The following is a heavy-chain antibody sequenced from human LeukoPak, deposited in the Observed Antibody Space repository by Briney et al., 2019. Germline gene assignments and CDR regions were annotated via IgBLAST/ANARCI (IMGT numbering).Heavy chain of an antibody. Sequence: ASVKVSCKVSGYTFTDHYLHCVQQAPGKGLEWVGLVDPEDGKTTYAEKFQGRVTITADTSTATAYMELSSLRSEDTAVYYCATGIIATTRVDYWGQGTLVTVSS. J-gene: IGHJ4*02. V-gene: IGHV1-69-2*01. D-gene: IGHD5-12*01. CDR3: ATGIIATTRVDY. CDR2: VDPEDGKT. CDR1: GYTFTDHY.